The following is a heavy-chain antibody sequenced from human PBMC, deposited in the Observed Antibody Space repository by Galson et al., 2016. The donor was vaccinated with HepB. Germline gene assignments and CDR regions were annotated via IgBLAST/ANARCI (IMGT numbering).Heavy chain of an antibody. J-gene: IGHJ3*02. D-gene: IGHD3-3*01. Sequence: SLRLSCAASGFSISTYTMNWVRQAPGKGLEWISYISSSSAYVDYADSVKGRFTISRENATNSLYLQMNSLRAEDTAVYYCARDRSSFSSDDYTGARDVFAIWGQGTVVTVST. CDR1: GFSISTYT. CDR3: ARDRSSFSSDDYTGARDVFAI. CDR2: ISSSSAYV. V-gene: IGHV3-21*01.